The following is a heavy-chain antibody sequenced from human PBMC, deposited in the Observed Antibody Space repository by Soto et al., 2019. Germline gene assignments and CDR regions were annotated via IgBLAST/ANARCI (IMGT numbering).Heavy chain of an antibody. Sequence: QVQLVQSGAEVKKPGSSVKVSCKASGDTFTIFAISWVRQAPGQGLEWMGGIIPTIGTTNYAQRFQGRITITGAESTGPAYMELSSLKSEDTAVYYCARDLGSGYDPGDYWGQGTLVTVSS. CDR3: ARDLGSGYDPGDY. CDR1: GDTFTIFA. J-gene: IGHJ4*02. CDR2: IIPTIGTT. V-gene: IGHV1-69*12. D-gene: IGHD5-12*01.